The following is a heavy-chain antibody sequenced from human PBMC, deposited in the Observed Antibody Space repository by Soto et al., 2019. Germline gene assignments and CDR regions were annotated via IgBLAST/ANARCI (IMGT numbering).Heavy chain of an antibody. CDR2: INSDESST. V-gene: IGHV3-74*01. CDR1: GFTFSSYW. D-gene: IGHD1-1*01. CDR3: VRLKPGTAAFDY. Sequence: EVQLVESGGGLVQPGGSLRLSCAASGFTFSSYWMHWVRQAPGKGLVWVSRINSDESSTYYADSVKGRFTISRDNAKNTLYLQMNSLRAEDTAAYYCVRLKPGTAAFDYWGQGTLVTVSS. J-gene: IGHJ4*02.